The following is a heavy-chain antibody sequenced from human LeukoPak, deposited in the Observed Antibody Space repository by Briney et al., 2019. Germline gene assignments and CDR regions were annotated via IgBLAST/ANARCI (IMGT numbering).Heavy chain of an antibody. Sequence: ASVKVSCKASGYTFTDFYMLWVRQAPGQGLEWMGWINPNSGGTDYAQKFQGRVTMTRDTSTSTAYMELSSLRSEDTAVYYCARGDWFDPWGQGTLVTVSS. J-gene: IGHJ5*02. CDR1: GYTFTDFY. CDR2: INPNSGGT. CDR3: ARGDWFDP. V-gene: IGHV1-2*02.